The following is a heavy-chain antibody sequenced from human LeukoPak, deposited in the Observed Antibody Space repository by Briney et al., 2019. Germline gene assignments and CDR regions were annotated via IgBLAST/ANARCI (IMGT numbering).Heavy chain of an antibody. J-gene: IGHJ4*02. V-gene: IGHV3-48*03. D-gene: IGHD4-17*01. CDR1: GLTFSSYE. CDR2: ISSSGGTI. CDR3: TRLRYGDYG. Sequence: SLRLSCAASGLTFSSYEMNSVPQAPGNGLKWFSYISSSGGTIYYADSVKGRFTISRDNAKNALYLQMNSLRGEETAVYYCTRLRYGDYGWGQGTLVTVSS.